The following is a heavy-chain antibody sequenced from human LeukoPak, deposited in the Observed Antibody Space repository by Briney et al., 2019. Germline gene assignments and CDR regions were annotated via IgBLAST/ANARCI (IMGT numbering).Heavy chain of an antibody. D-gene: IGHD5-12*01. J-gene: IGHJ4*02. CDR2: IYYSGST. V-gene: IGHV4-39*01. CDR3: ARHSTLAMIDY. Sequence: SETLSLTCTVSGGSTSSSSYYWGWIRQPPGKGLKWIGSIYYSGSTYYNPSLKSRVTISVDTSKNQFSLKLSSVTAADTAVYYCARHSTLAMIDYWGQGTLVTVSS. CDR1: GGSTSSSSYY.